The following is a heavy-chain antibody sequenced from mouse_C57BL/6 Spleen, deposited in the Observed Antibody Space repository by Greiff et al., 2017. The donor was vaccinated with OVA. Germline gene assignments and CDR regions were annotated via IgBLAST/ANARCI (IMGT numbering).Heavy chain of an antibody. V-gene: IGHV2-2*01. CDR2: IWSGGST. D-gene: IGHD1-1*01. CDR3: ASYYYGSIYAMDY. Sequence: VKLVESGPGLVQPSQSLSITCTVSGFSLTSYGVHWVRQSPGKGLEWLGVIWSGGSTDYNAAFISRLSISKDNSKSQVFFKMNSLQADDTAIYYCASYYYGSIYAMDYWGQGTSVTVSS. CDR1: GFSLTSYG. J-gene: IGHJ4*01.